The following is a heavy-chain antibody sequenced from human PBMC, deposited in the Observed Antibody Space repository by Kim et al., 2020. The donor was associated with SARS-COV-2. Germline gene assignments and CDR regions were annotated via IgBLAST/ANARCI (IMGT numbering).Heavy chain of an antibody. D-gene: IGHD6-19*01. J-gene: IGHJ6*03. V-gene: IGHV3-9*01. CDR2: ISWDSGST. CDR3: AKEAGYSSLYYYYYMDV. CDR1: GFTFGDHA. Sequence: GGSLRLSCAASGFTFGDHAMHWVRQAPGKGLEWVSGISWDSGSTGYADSVEGRFTISRDNAKNSLYLQMNSLRAEDTALYYCAKEAGYSSLYYYYYMDVWGQGTTVTVSS.